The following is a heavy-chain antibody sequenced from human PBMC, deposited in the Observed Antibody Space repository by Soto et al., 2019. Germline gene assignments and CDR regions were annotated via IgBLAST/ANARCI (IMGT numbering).Heavy chain of an antibody. CDR1: GFTFSSYS. Sequence: PGGSLRLSCAASGFTFSSYSMNWVRQAPGKGLEWVSSISSSSSYIYYADLVKGRFTISRDNAKNSLYLQMNSLRAEDTAVYYCARDAIGDYGSYYYYGMDVWGQGTTVTVSS. J-gene: IGHJ6*02. CDR3: ARDAIGDYGSYYYYGMDV. D-gene: IGHD4-17*01. CDR2: ISSSSSYI. V-gene: IGHV3-21*01.